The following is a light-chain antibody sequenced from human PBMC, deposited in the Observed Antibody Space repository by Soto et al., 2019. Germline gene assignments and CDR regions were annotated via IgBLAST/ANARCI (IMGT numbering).Light chain of an antibody. CDR2: DAS. V-gene: IGKV1-5*01. J-gene: IGKJ5*01. Sequence: DIHMTQSPSTLSSSLGDRGTITFRASQSISSWLARYQQKPGKAPKLLIYDASSLESGVPSRFSGSGSGTEFRLTISTMQPDDFATYYCQQYDSFSVTFGQGTRLEIK. CDR1: QSISSW. CDR3: QQYDSFSVT.